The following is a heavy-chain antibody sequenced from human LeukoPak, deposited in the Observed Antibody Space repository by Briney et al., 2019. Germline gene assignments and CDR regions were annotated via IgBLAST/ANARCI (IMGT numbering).Heavy chain of an antibody. CDR3: ATGITYYDSSGKAAFDI. D-gene: IGHD3-22*01. CDR2: ISAYNGNT. V-gene: IGHV1-18*01. CDR1: GYTFTSHG. Sequence: GASVKVSCKASGYTFTSHGISWVRQAPGQGLEWMGWISAYNGNTNYAQKFQGRVTMTTHASTSTAYVELRSLRSDDTAVYYCATGITYYDSSGKAAFDIWGQGTMVTVSS. J-gene: IGHJ3*02.